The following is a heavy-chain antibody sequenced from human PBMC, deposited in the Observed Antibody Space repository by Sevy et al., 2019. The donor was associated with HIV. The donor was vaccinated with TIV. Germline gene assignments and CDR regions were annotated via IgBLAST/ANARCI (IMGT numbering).Heavy chain of an antibody. J-gene: IGHJ4*01. Sequence: SETLSLTCTVSSGSISSGNYYWGWIRQPPGKGLEWIGNIYYSGSTHYSPSLKSRVTISVDTSKNQFSLRLSSVTAADTAVYYCARYCVSTSCYEGGFEYWGHGTLVTVSS. V-gene: IGHV4-39*01. CDR1: SGSISSGNYY. D-gene: IGHD2-2*01. CDR2: IYYSGST. CDR3: ARYCVSTSCYEGGFEY.